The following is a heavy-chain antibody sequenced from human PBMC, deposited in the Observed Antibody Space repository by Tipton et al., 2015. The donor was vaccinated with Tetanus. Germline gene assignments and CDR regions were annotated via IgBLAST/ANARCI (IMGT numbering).Heavy chain of an antibody. CDR1: GDYLSDYY. CDR2: IHRGGST. D-gene: IGHD5-12*01. CDR3: VRGRGLGAYSFGFEY. Sequence: GLVKPSETLSLTCGVFGDYLSDYYWTWVRQPPGKGLEWIGEIHRGGSTNYNPSLKSRVSMSVDTAKNRVSLTLTSVTAADMAVYYCVRGRGLGAYSFGFEYWGQGALVTVSS. J-gene: IGHJ4*02. V-gene: IGHV4-34*01.